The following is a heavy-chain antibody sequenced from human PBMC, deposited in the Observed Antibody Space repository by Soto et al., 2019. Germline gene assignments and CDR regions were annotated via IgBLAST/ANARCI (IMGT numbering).Heavy chain of an antibody. Sequence: PGGSLRLSCAASGFTFSSYWMSWVRQAPGKGLEWVANIKQDGSEKYYVDSVKGRFTISRDNAKNSLYLQMNSLRAEDTAVYYCARETIRIVGATRHYYYYGMDVWGQGTTVTVSS. J-gene: IGHJ6*02. CDR3: ARETIRIVGATRHYYYYGMDV. D-gene: IGHD1-26*01. V-gene: IGHV3-7*03. CDR2: IKQDGSEK. CDR1: GFTFSSYW.